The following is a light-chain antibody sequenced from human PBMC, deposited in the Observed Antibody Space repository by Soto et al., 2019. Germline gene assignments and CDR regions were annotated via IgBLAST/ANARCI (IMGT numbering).Light chain of an antibody. CDR2: DNN. CDR1: SSNIGKNY. CDR3: GTWDTSLSAVV. V-gene: IGLV1-51*01. Sequence: QSVLTQPPSVSAAPGQKVTISCSGSSSNIGKNYVSWYQRLPGTAPKLLIYDNNERSSGIPDRFSGSKSGTSATLGIAGLQTGDEAEYHCGTWDTSLSAVVFGGGTKLTVL. J-gene: IGLJ2*01.